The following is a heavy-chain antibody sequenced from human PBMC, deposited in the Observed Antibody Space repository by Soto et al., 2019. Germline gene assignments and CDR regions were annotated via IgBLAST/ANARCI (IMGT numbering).Heavy chain of an antibody. V-gene: IGHV4-34*01. CDR1: GGSFSGYY. CDR2: INHSGST. D-gene: IGHD5-18*01. CDR3: ARGLGYRGPYYYYYYGMDV. J-gene: IGHJ6*02. Sequence: SETLSLTCAVYGGSFSGYYWSWIRQPPGKGLEWIGEINHSGSTNYNPSLKSRVTISVDTSKNQFSLKLSSVTAADTAVYYCARGLGYRGPYYYYYYGMDVWGQGTTVTVSS.